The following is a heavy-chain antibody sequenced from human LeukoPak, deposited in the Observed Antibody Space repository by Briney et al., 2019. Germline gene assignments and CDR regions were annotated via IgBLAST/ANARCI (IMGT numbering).Heavy chain of an antibody. J-gene: IGHJ3*02. D-gene: IGHD5-12*01. CDR2: IYYSGST. CDR3: ARRKKRWLQLLGAFDI. V-gene: IGHV4-39*01. CDR1: GGSISSSSYY. Sequence: SETLSLNCTVSGGSISSSSYYWGWIRQPPGKGLEWIGSIYYSGSTYYNPSLKSRVTISVDTSKNQFSLKLSSVTAADTAVYYCARRKKRWLQLLGAFDIWGQGTMVTVSS.